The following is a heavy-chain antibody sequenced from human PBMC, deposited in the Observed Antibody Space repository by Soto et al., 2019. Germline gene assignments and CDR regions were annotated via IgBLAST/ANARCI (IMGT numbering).Heavy chain of an antibody. CDR2: IIPIFGTA. CDR3: ARSSSGYYGSGRSKHYYYYYGMDV. Sequence: ASVKVSCKASGGTFSSYAISWVRQAPGQGLEWMGGIIPIFGTANYAQKFQGRVTITADESTSTAYMELSSLRSEDTAVYYCARSSSGYYGSGRSKHYYYYYGMDVWGQGTTVTVSS. D-gene: IGHD3-10*01. V-gene: IGHV1-69*13. J-gene: IGHJ6*02. CDR1: GGTFSSYA.